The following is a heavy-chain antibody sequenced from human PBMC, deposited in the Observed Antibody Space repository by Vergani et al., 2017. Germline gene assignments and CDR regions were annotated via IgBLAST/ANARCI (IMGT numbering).Heavy chain of an antibody. CDR1: GYTFTKFG. J-gene: IGHJ4*02. Sequence: QVQLVQSGAEVKKPGASLKVSCKASGYTFTKFGITWVRQAPGQGLQWMGWISAYNANTNFAQKLQGRVFMTTDTSTRTAYMELRSLRSDDTAVYYCARGGGQTALDLWGQGTLVTVSS. V-gene: IGHV1-18*01. CDR3: ARGGGQTALDL. CDR2: ISAYNANT. D-gene: IGHD5-18*01.